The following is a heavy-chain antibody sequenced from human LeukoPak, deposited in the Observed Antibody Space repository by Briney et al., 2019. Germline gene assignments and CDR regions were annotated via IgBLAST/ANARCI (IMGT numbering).Heavy chain of an antibody. Sequence: ASVKVSCKASGYTFTSYGISWVRQAPGQGHEWMGWISAYNGNTNYAQKLQGRVTMTTDTSTSTAYMELRSLRSDDTAVYYCVWQQLATDAFDIWGQGTMVTVSS. CDR2: ISAYNGNT. CDR1: GYTFTSYG. CDR3: VWQQLATDAFDI. D-gene: IGHD6-13*01. V-gene: IGHV1-18*01. J-gene: IGHJ3*02.